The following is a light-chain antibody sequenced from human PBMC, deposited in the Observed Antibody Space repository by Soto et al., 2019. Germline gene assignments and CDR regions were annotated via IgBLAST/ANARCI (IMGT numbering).Light chain of an antibody. V-gene: IGKV1-5*03. CDR3: QQLESYPST. CDR1: QTISNW. J-gene: IGKJ4*01. Sequence: DIQMPKSSSYLSSSLGASVTITCKASQTISNWLAWYQQKPGKAPKLLIYNASTLKSGIPSRFSGSGSGTEFTLTISRLQPNDFATYYCQQLESYPSTFGGGTKGDIK. CDR2: NAS.